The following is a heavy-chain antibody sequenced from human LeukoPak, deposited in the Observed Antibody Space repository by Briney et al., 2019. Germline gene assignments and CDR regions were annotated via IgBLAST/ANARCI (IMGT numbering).Heavy chain of an antibody. CDR3: AKGPGIAVAGGAFDI. D-gene: IGHD6-19*01. V-gene: IGHV3-23*01. CDR2: ISGSGGST. CDR1: GFTFSSYA. Sequence: GGSLRLSCAASGFTFSSYAMSWVRQAPGKGLEWVSAISGSGGSTYYADSVKGRFTISRDNSKNTLYLQMNSLRAEGTAVYYCAKGPGIAVAGGAFDIWGQGTMVTVSS. J-gene: IGHJ3*02.